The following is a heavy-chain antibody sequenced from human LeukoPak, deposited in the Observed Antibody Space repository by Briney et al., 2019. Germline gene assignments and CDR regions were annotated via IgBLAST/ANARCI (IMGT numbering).Heavy chain of an antibody. Sequence: PGGSLRLSCAASGFTFTSYWMTWVRQAPGKGLEWLTNINEDGSVKHYVDSMRGRFTISRDNAKNSLYLQMNSLRAEDTAVYYCARLATRMSLDYWGQGTLVTVSS. D-gene: IGHD5-12*01. V-gene: IGHV3-7*01. CDR2: INEDGSVK. J-gene: IGHJ4*02. CDR1: GFTFTSYW. CDR3: ARLATRMSLDY.